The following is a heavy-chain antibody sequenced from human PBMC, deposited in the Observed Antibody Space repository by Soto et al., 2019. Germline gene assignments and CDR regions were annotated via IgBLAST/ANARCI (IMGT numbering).Heavy chain of an antibody. CDR2: TYTSSGST. Sequence: PSETLSLTCTVSGGSISSYYWSWIRQPAGKGLEWIGHTYTSSGSTNYNPSLKTRVTMSVDTSNNQFSLKLSSVTAADTAVYYCARSVYTEGGWRFDYWGQGTLVTVSS. CDR3: ARSVYTEGGWRFDY. D-gene: IGHD6-19*01. J-gene: IGHJ4*02. V-gene: IGHV4-4*07. CDR1: GGSISSYY.